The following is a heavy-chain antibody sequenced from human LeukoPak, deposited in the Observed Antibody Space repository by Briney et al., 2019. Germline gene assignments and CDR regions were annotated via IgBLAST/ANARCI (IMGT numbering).Heavy chain of an antibody. D-gene: IGHD6-19*01. CDR2: TRNKANSYTT. V-gene: IGHV3-72*01. CDR1: GFTFSDHY. Sequence: GGSLRLSCAASGFTFSDHYMDWVRQAPGKGLEWVGRTRNKANSYTTEYAASVKGRFTISRDDSKNSLYLQMNSLKTEDTAVYYCASGSYSSGDYWGQGTLVTVSS. CDR3: ASGSYSSGDY. J-gene: IGHJ4*02.